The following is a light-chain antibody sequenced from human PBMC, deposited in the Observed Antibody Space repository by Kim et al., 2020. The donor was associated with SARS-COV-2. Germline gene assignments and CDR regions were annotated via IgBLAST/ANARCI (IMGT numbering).Light chain of an antibody. CDR1: SGSIDDNY. J-gene: IGLJ2*01. CDR3: QSYNRDNVL. V-gene: IGLV6-57*03. CDR2: EDD. Sequence: GKTVTISCTRSSGSIDDNYVQWYQQRPDGVPTTVIYEDDQRPSGVSDRFSGSIDNSSNSASLTISGLRTEDEADYYCQSYNRDNVLFGGGTQLTVL.